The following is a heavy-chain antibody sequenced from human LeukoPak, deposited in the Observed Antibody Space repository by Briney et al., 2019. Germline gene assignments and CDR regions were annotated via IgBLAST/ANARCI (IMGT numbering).Heavy chain of an antibody. V-gene: IGHV4-59*01. Sequence: PSETLSLTCAVYGGSFSGYYWSWIRQPPGKGLEWIGHIYYSGSTNYNPSLKSRVSISVDTSKNQFSLKLNSVTTADTAVYFCARGGGYRSFDYWGQGTLATVFS. CDR2: IYYSGST. D-gene: IGHD1-26*01. CDR1: GGSFSGYY. J-gene: IGHJ4*02. CDR3: ARGGGYRSFDY.